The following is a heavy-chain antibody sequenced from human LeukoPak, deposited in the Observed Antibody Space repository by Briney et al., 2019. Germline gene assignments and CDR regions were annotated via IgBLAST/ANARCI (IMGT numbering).Heavy chain of an antibody. V-gene: IGHV3-23*01. CDR2: INTSGGST. D-gene: IGHD3-22*01. J-gene: IGHJ4*02. CDR3: ARSINYYDSSGSILSSYFDY. Sequence: GGSLRLSCAASGFTFSSYGMSWVRQAPGKGLEWVSAINTSGGSTHYADSVKGRFTISRDNSKNTLYLQMNSLRAGDTAVYYCARSINYYDSSGSILSSYFDYWGQGTLVTVSS. CDR1: GFTFSSYG.